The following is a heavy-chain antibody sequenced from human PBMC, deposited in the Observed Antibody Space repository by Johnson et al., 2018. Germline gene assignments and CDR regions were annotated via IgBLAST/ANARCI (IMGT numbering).Heavy chain of an antibody. Sequence: VQLVESGGGVVQPGRSXRLSCAASGFTFSSYGMHWVRQAPGTGLEWVAVISYDGCKKYYADSVKGRFTISRDNSKNTLYLQMNSLRAEDTDVYYCAKDMTTGTTAYFQHWGQGTLVTVSS. D-gene: IGHD4-17*01. J-gene: IGHJ1*01. CDR2: ISYDGCKK. CDR1: GFTFSSYG. V-gene: IGHV3-30*18. CDR3: AKDMTTGTTAYFQH.